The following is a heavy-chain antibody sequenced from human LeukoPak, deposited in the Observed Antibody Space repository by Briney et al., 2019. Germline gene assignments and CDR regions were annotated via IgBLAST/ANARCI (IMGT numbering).Heavy chain of an antibody. D-gene: IGHD3-10*01. CDR1: SGFTSNYY. J-gene: IGHJ2*01. CDR2: IYTSGST. V-gene: IGHV4-4*07. CDR3: AVDSSEDYGRGNFDL. Sequence: PSETLSLTCTVSSGFTSNYYWSWIRQPAGKGLEWIGRIYTSGSTNYNPSLKSRVTMSIDTSKNQVSLKLASVTAADTAIYYCAVDSSEDYGRGNFDLWGRGTLVTVSS.